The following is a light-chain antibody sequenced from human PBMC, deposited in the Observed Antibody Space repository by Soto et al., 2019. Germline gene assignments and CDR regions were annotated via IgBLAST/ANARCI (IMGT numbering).Light chain of an antibody. Sequence: DIQMTQSPSSLSASVGDSLTITCRASQNIGAFLHWYQKKPGKAPTLLIYAAANLQSGVSSRFSGSRSGTDFSLTISSLQPEDFATYYCQQSYIAPWTFGQGTRVE. J-gene: IGKJ1*01. CDR1: QNIGAF. V-gene: IGKV1-39*01. CDR3: QQSYIAPWT. CDR2: AAA.